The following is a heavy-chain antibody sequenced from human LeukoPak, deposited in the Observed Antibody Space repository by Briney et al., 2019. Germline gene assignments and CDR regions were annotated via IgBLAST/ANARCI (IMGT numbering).Heavy chain of an antibody. Sequence: ASVKVSCKASGYTFTGYYMHWVRQAPGQGLEWMGWINPNSGDTNYAQKFQGRVTMTRGTPINTAYMELSRLRFDDTAVYYCARDGNFDIWGQGTMVTVSS. CDR3: ARDGNFDI. CDR1: GYTFTGYY. J-gene: IGHJ3*02. V-gene: IGHV1-2*02. D-gene: IGHD1-1*01. CDR2: INPNSGDT.